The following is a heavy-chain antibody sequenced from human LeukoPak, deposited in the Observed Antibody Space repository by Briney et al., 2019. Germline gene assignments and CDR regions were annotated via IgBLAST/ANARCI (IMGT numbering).Heavy chain of an antibody. CDR3: VRGGGYKLDY. D-gene: IGHD2-15*01. Sequence: GGSLRLSCAASGFFFSSYWFHWVREAPGKGLLWVARITHDGSATSYADFVRGRFTLSRDNARNTLYLQMNSLRDEDTAVYYCVRGGGYKLDYWGQGALVTVSS. J-gene: IGHJ4*02. V-gene: IGHV3-74*01. CDR1: GFFFSSYW. CDR2: ITHDGSAT.